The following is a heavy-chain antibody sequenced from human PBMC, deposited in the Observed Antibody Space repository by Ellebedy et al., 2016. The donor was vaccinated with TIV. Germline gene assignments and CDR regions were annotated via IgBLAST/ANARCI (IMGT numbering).Heavy chain of an antibody. CDR2: IKPNNGDT. CDR1: GYTFTGYY. J-gene: IGHJ4*02. CDR3: ARDANFNY. Sequence: AASVKVSCKDSGYTFTGYYIHWVRQAPGQGLEWMGWIKPNNGDTNYAQKFQGRVTMTRDTSISTAYMELSSLRSDDTAVFYCARDANFNYWGQGTLVTVSS. V-gene: IGHV1-2*02.